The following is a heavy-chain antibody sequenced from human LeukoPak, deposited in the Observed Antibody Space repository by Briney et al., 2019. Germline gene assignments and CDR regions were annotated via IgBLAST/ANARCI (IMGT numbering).Heavy chain of an antibody. J-gene: IGHJ4*02. V-gene: IGHV3-48*01. CDR3: ARGAGAYFDY. Sequence: PGGSLRLSCAASGFTFSSYSMNWVRQAPGKGLEWVSYISSSSSTIYYADSVKGRFTISRDNSKNTLYLQMNSLRAEDTAEYYCARGAGAYFDYWGQGTLVTVSS. CDR1: GFTFSSYS. CDR2: ISSSSSTI. D-gene: IGHD3-10*01.